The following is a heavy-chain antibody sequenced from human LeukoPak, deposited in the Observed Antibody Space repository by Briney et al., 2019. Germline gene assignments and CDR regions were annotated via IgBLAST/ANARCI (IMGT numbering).Heavy chain of an antibody. J-gene: IGHJ4*02. CDR1: GFTFSSYE. CDR3: ARETETYYYDSSGYSLDY. V-gene: IGHV3-48*03. Sequence: GGSLRLSCAASGFTFSSYEMNWVRRAPGKGLEWVSYIGDSGTTIYYADSVKGRFTISRDNAKNSLYLQMNSLRADDTAVYYCARETETYYYDSSGYSLDYWGQGTLVTVSS. CDR2: IGDSGTTI. D-gene: IGHD3-22*01.